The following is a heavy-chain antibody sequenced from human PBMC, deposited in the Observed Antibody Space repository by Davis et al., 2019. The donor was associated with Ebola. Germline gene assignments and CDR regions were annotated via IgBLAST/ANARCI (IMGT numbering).Heavy chain of an antibody. J-gene: IGHJ5*02. CDR3: ARVDSSSWDILGFDP. V-gene: IGHV4-34*01. Sequence: SETLSLTCAVYDGSFSGHLWSWIRQPPGKGLEWLGAISQGGVTNYNPSLKSRVTISLDMSKNQFSLRLKAVDAADTAVYYCARVDSSSWDILGFDPWGQGTLVTVSS. CDR2: ISQGGVT. D-gene: IGHD6-13*01. CDR1: DGSFSGHL.